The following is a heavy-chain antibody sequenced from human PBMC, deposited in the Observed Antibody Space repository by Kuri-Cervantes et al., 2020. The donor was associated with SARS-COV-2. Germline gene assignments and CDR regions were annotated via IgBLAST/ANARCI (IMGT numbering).Heavy chain of an antibody. Sequence: KISCKASGYTFTSYAMNWVRQAPGQGLEWMGWINTNTGNPTYAQGLTGRFVFSLDTSVSTAYLQISSLKAEDTAVYYCAREPATGIAVAGYDYWGQGTLVTVSS. CDR1: GYTFTSYA. CDR3: AREPATGIAVAGYDY. D-gene: IGHD6-19*01. V-gene: IGHV7-4-1*02. J-gene: IGHJ4*02. CDR2: INTNTGNP.